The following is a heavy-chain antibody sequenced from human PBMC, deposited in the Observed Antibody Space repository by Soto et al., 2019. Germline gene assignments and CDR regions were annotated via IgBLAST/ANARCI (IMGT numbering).Heavy chain of an antibody. V-gene: IGHV3-23*01. J-gene: IGHJ4*02. Sequence: PGGSLRLSCAASGFTFSSYAMNWVRQAPGKGLEWVSAISGSGGSTYYADSVKGRFTISRDNSKNTLYLQMNSLRAEDTAVYYCAKPNLVGYCSGGSCLWPEYYFDYWGQGTLVTVSS. D-gene: IGHD2-15*01. CDR1: GFTFSSYA. CDR2: ISGSGGST. CDR3: AKPNLVGYCSGGSCLWPEYYFDY.